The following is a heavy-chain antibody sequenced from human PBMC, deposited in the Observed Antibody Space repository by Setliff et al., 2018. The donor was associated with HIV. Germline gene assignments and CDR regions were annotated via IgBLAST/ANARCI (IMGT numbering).Heavy chain of an antibody. CDR1: GFTFRNYK. CDR3: ATFLRSGELSLFPDGFNL. CDR2: ISIGSGGAI. D-gene: IGHD3-16*02. J-gene: IGHJ3*01. V-gene: IGHV3-21*04. Sequence: PGGSLRLSCAASGFTFRNYKFNWVRQAPGRGLEWVSSISIGSGGAIDYADSVQGRFTISRDNSKNTLYLQMNNLRAEDTAVDFCATFLRSGELSLFPDGFNLWGQGTLVTVSS.